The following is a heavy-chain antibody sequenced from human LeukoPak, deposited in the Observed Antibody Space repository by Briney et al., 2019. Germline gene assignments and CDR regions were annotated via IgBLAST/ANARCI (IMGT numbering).Heavy chain of an antibody. V-gene: IGHV4-34*01. Sequence: PSETLSLTCAVYGGAFSGYYWSWIRQPPGKGLEWIWEINHSGSTNYNPSLKSRVTISVDTSKNQFSLKLSSVTAADTAVYYCARRGYCSGGSCYGGRINYWGQGTLVTVSS. D-gene: IGHD2-15*01. CDR1: GGAFSGYY. CDR3: ARRGYCSGGSCYGGRINY. CDR2: INHSGST. J-gene: IGHJ4*02.